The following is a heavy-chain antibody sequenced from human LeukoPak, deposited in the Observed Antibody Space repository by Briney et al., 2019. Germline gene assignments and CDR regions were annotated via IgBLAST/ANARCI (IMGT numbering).Heavy chain of an antibody. D-gene: IGHD2-21*01. J-gene: IGHJ6*03. CDR2: INHSGST. V-gene: IGHV4-34*01. Sequence: SETLSLTCAVYGGSFSGYYWSWIRQPPGKGLEWIGEINHSGSTNYNPSLKSRVTISVDTSKNQFSLKLSSVTAADTAVYYCARDYSYMDVWGKGTTVTVSS. CDR1: GGSFSGYY. CDR3: ARDYSYMDV.